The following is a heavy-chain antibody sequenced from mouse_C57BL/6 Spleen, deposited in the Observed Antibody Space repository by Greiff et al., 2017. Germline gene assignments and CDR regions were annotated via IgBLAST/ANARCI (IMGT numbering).Heavy chain of an antibody. D-gene: IGHD1-2*01. CDR3: ARWDTTADD. J-gene: IGHJ2*01. CDR2: VYPRSGNT. Sequence: QVQLQQSGAELARPGASVKLSCKASGYTFTSYGISWVKQRTGPGLEWIGEVYPRSGNTYYNEKFKGKATLTADKSSSTAYMELRSLTSKDTAVYFCARWDTTADDWGQGTTLTVSS. V-gene: IGHV1-81*01. CDR1: GYTFTSYG.